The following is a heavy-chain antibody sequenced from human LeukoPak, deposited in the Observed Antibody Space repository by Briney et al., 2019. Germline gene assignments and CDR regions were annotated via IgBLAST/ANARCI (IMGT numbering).Heavy chain of an antibody. CDR2: INPVGGGT. J-gene: IGHJ4*02. D-gene: IGHD3-16*01. Sequence: GASVKVSCKASGYTFTDHYMHWVRQAPGQGLEWMGIINPVGGGTTYAQHFQGRVTMTRDTSTSTVYMELRSLRSEDTAVYYCERGFRATFGGVMASAFDYWGQGTLVTVSP. CDR1: GYTFTDHY. CDR3: ERGFRATFGGVMASAFDY. V-gene: IGHV1-46*01.